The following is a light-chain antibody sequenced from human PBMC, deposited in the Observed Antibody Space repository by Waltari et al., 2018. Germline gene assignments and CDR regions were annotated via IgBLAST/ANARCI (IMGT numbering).Light chain of an antibody. Sequence: QLVVTQSPSASAPLGASVNLTCTLTSGHMTFAIAWHQQQPGKGPRYLMSLNSDGSHSRGDWIPDRFSGSSSGAERYLTISSLESEDEADYYCETWDTAIHVFGGGTKLTVI. CDR3: ETWDTAIHV. CDR1: SGHMTFA. CDR2: LNSDGSH. V-gene: IGLV4-69*01. J-gene: IGLJ3*02.